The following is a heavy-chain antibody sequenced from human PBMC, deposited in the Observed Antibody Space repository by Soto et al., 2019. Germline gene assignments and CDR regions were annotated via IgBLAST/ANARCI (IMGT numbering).Heavy chain of an antibody. CDR1: GGSFSGYY. V-gene: IGHV4-34*01. CDR3: ARRRTSYGMDV. CDR2: INHSGST. Sequence: SETLSLTCAVYGGSFSGYYWSWIRQPPGKGLEWIGEINHSGSTNYNPSLKSRVTISVDTSKNQFSLKLSSVTAADTAVYYCARRRTSYGMDVWGQGTTVTAP. J-gene: IGHJ6*02.